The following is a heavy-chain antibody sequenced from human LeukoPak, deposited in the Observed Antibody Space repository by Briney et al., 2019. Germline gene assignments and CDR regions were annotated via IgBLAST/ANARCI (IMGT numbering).Heavy chain of an antibody. CDR2: IIHIHGIA. V-gene: IGHV1-69*04. CDR1: GVTFSSYA. Sequence: SVKVSCTASGVTFSSYAISWVRQAPGKGLEWVGRIIHIHGIANYAQKFQGRVTITAGKSTSTAYMELRSLRADDTAVYYCARDPHSSGYPVDDWGKGTLVTVAT. CDR3: ARDPHSSGYPVDD. D-gene: IGHD3-22*01. J-gene: IGHJ4*02.